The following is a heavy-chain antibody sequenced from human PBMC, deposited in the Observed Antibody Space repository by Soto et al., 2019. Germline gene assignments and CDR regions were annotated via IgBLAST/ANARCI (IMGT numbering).Heavy chain of an antibody. CDR1: GGTFISYA. V-gene: IGHV1-69*01. D-gene: IGHD3-3*01. CDR2: IIPISGTA. J-gene: IGHJ6*02. Sequence: QVQLVQSGAEVKTPGSSVKVACKASGGTFISYAISWVRQPPGQGLEWMGGIIPISGTANYAQKFQGRGTIHADESTNRVYMGRCSLRSDDTAVYYCARGGEVISSYYYYGMDVWGQGTTVTVSS. CDR3: ARGGEVISSYYYYGMDV.